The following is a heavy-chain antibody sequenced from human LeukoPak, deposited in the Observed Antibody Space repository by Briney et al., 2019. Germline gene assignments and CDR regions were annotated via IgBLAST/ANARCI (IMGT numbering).Heavy chain of an antibody. D-gene: IGHD3-22*01. CDR3: ARHRGDYYDSSGSFDY. Sequence: SETLSLTCTVSGGSISNNNYYWGWIRQPPGKGLEWIGNIYYTGSTYYDPSLRSRVTISVDTSKNQFSLKLSSLTAADTAVYYCARHRGDYYDSSGSFDYWGQGTLVTVSS. CDR2: IYYTGST. CDR1: GGSISNNNYY. V-gene: IGHV4-39*01. J-gene: IGHJ4*02.